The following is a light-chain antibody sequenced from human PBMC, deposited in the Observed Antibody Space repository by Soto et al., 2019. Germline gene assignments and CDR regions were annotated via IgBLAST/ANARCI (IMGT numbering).Light chain of an antibody. V-gene: IGKV3-15*01. CDR3: QQYGSSLYT. J-gene: IGKJ2*01. CDR2: GAS. Sequence: EIVMTQSPATLSVSPGERATLSCRASQSVSSNLAWYQQKPGQAPRLLIYGASTRVTGIPARFSGSGSGTDFTLTISRLEPEDFAVYYCQQYGSSLYTFGQGTKLEIK. CDR1: QSVSSN.